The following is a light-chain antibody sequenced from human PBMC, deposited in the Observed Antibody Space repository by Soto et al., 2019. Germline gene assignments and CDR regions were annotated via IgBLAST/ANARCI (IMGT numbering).Light chain of an antibody. CDR3: GAWDNSLSAGV. CDR1: SSNIGNRH. V-gene: IGLV1-51*02. Sequence: QSVLTQPPSVSAAPGQKVTISCSGSSSNIGNRHVSWYQQFPGTAPKLLIYEDNKRPSGIPDRFSGSKSGTSATLGITGLQTGDEADYYCGAWDNSLSAGVFGGGTKVTVL. J-gene: IGLJ2*01. CDR2: EDN.